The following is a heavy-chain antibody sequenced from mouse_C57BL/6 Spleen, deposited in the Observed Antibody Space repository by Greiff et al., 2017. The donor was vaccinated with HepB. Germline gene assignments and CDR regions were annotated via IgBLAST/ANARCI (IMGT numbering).Heavy chain of an antibody. J-gene: IGHJ4*01. Sequence: QVQLLQSGAELVKPGASVKLSCTASGYTFTSYWMPWVKQRPGQGLEWIGMIHPDSGSTNYIEKFKSEVTLTVDKSSSTAYMQLSRLTSEDSAVCLCARGSTTGAMDGWGEGTSVTVSS. D-gene: IGHD2-14*01. CDR3: ARGSTTGAMDG. CDR1: GYTFTSYW. V-gene: IGHV1-64*01. CDR2: IHPDSGST.